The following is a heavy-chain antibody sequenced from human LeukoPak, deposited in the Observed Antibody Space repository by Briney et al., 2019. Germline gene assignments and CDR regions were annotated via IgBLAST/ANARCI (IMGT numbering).Heavy chain of an antibody. V-gene: IGHV3-48*03. CDR1: GFTFSSYE. D-gene: IGHD3-3*01. J-gene: IGHJ6*02. CDR3: AKEEDDIRNYDFWSGYFYYYYYGMDV. CDR2: TSSSGSTT. Sequence: GGSLRLSCAASGFTFSSYETNWVRQAPGKGLEWVSYTSSSGSTTYYADSVKGRFIISRDNAKNSLYLQMNSLRAEDTAVYYCAKEEDDIRNYDFWSGYFYYYYYGMDVWGQGTTVTVSS.